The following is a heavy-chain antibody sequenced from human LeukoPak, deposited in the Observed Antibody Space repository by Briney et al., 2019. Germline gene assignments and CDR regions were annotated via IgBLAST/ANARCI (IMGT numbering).Heavy chain of an antibody. CDR1: GYTFSSHG. CDR3: TRDTGYPNWFDP. CDR2: ISAYNGNT. V-gene: IGHV1-18*01. Sequence: GASVKVSCKASGYTFSSHGISWVRQAPGQGLEWVGWISAYNGNTDYAQRFQGRVTVTTDTSTSTAYLHLRSLRSDDTAVYYCTRDTGYPNWFDPWGLGTLVTVS. J-gene: IGHJ5*02. D-gene: IGHD3-9*01.